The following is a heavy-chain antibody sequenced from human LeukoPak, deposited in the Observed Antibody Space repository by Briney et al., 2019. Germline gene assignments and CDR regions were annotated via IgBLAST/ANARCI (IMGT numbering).Heavy chain of an antibody. CDR1: GYTFTSYY. Sequence: GASVKVSCKASGYTFTSYYMHWVRQAPGQGLEWMGIINPICGSTSYAQKFQGRVTMTRDTSTSTVYMELSSLRSEDTAVYYCARSLSSGSFDYWGQGTLVTVSS. V-gene: IGHV1-46*01. D-gene: IGHD6-19*01. CDR3: ARSLSSGSFDY. J-gene: IGHJ4*02. CDR2: INPICGST.